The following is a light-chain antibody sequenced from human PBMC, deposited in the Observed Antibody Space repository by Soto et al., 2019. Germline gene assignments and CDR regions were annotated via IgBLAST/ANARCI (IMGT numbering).Light chain of an antibody. CDR1: QSISSY. J-gene: IGKJ3*01. Sequence: DIQMTQSPSSLSASVGDRVTITCRASQSISSYLNWYQQKPGKAPKLLIYAASSLQSGVPSRFSGSGSGTDFTLSISSLQPVDFATYYCHQSDSTPFAFGPGTKVDIK. CDR2: AAS. V-gene: IGKV1-39*01. CDR3: HQSDSTPFA.